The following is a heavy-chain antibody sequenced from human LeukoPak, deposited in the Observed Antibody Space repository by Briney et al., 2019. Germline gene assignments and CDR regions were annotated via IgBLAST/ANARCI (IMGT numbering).Heavy chain of an antibody. CDR2: ISAYNGNT. V-gene: IGHV1-18*01. CDR3: ARSNGTPGLGDAFDI. D-gene: IGHD2-8*01. CDR1: GYTFTSCG. J-gene: IGHJ3*02. Sequence: GASVKVSCKASGYTFTSCGISWVRQAPGQGLEWMGWISAYNGNTNYAQKLQGRVTMTTDTSTSTAYMELRSLRSDDTAVYYCARSNGTPGLGDAFDIWGQGTMVTVSS.